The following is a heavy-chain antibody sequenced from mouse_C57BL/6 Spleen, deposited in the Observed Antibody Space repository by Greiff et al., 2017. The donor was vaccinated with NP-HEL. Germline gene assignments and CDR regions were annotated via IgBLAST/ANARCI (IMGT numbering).Heavy chain of an antibody. CDR1: GYAFSSSW. J-gene: IGHJ2*01. CDR3: ARAGGYSYYFDY. D-gene: IGHD2-3*01. CDR2: IYPGDGDT. V-gene: IGHV1-82*01. Sequence: QVQLKQSGPELVKPGASVKISCKASGYAFSSSWMNWVKQRPGKGLEWIGRIYPGDGDTNYNGKFKGKATLTADKSSSTAYMQLSSLTSEDSAVYFCARAGGYSYYFDYWGQGTTLTVSS.